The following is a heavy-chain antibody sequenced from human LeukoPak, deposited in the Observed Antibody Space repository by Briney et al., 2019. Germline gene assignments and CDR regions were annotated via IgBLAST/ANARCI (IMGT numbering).Heavy chain of an antibody. CDR1: AFIFSSYD. V-gene: IGHV3-30*18. J-gene: IGHJ4*02. CDR3: VKERYSSGWSDSFHY. D-gene: IGHD6-19*01. CDR2: ISHDGTNK. Sequence: GRSLRLSCAASAFIFSSYDMHWVRQAPGKGLEWVALISHDGTNKQYADSVKGRFTISRDNSKNTLYLQVNSLRAEDTAVYYCVKERYSSGWSDSFHYWGQGTLVTVSS.